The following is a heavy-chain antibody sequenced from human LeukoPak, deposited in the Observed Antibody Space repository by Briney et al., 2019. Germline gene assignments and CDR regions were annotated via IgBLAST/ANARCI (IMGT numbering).Heavy chain of an antibody. J-gene: IGHJ4*02. CDR1: GFTFSSYG. D-gene: IGHD3-22*01. Sequence: PGGSLRLSCAASGFTFSSYGIHWVRQALGKGLEWVAVISYDGSNKYYADSVKGRFTISRDNSKDTLYLQMNSLRAEDTAVYYCAKDRLGALYYYDSSGYYRLDYWGQGTLVTVSS. V-gene: IGHV3-30*18. CDR2: ISYDGSNK. CDR3: AKDRLGALYYYDSSGYYRLDY.